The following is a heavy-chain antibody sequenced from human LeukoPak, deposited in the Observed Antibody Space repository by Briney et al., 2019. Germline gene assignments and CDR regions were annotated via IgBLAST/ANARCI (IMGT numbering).Heavy chain of an antibody. V-gene: IGHV3-23*01. CDR3: ARDSGSYLQPTDY. CDR1: GFTFSTYA. D-gene: IGHD1-26*01. J-gene: IGHJ4*02. CDR2: LTGNGGSA. Sequence: GSLRLSCAASGFTFSTYAMTWVRQAPGKGLEWVSSLTGNGGSAYYAGSVKGRFTISRDNSKNTLYLQMNSLRAEDTAVYHCARDSGSYLQPTDYWGQGTLVTVSS.